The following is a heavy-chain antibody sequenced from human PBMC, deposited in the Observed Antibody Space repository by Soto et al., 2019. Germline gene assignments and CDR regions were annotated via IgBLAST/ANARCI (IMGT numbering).Heavy chain of an antibody. CDR1: GASIRSGRAY. CDR3: DTVLHDYGTNCVDS. Sequence: QVQLQESGPRLVKPPQTLSLTSSFSGASIRSGRAYWSWIRQSPGRGLEWIGYIYYTGTTHYNPAVPTRLTILLDNSKDQSALTLTSVTASDTAIYYCDTVLHDYGTNCVDSWGQGTQVTVSS. D-gene: IGHD3-16*01. J-gene: IGHJ5*01. V-gene: IGHV4-30-4*01. CDR2: IYYTGTT.